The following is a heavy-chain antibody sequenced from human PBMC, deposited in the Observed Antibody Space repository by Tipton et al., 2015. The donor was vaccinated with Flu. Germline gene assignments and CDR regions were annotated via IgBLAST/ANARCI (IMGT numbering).Heavy chain of an antibody. D-gene: IGHD1-26*01. V-gene: IGHV1-69*04. Sequence: QVQLVQSGAEVKKPGSSVKVSCKASGATFSSYAISWVRQAPGQGLEWMGRIIPILGIANYAQKFKGRVTITADKSTSTAYVELNSLRWEDTAVYYCANTGAMYSGSLGPIWGQGAIVTVSS. CDR2: IIPILGIA. J-gene: IGHJ3*02. CDR3: ANTGAMYSGSLGPI. CDR1: GATFSSYA.